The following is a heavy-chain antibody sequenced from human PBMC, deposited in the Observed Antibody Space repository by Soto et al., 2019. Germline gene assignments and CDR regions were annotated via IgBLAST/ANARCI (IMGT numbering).Heavy chain of an antibody. CDR1: GYTFTSYG. Sequence: ASVKVSCKASGYTFTSYGISWVRQAPGQGLEWMGWISAYNGNTNYAQKLQGRVTMTEDTSTDTAYMELSSLRSEDTAVYYCATLGRFGELLLDGYYYGMDVWGQGTTVTVSS. D-gene: IGHD3-10*01. CDR2: ISAYNGNT. V-gene: IGHV1-18*01. CDR3: ATLGRFGELLLDGYYYGMDV. J-gene: IGHJ6*02.